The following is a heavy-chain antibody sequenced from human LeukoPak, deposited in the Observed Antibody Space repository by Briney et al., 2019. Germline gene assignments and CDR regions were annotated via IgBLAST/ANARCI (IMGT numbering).Heavy chain of an antibody. D-gene: IGHD6-19*01. Sequence: GGSLRLSCVGSGFTFSSYWMTWVRQAPGKGLESVSRINTDGTVTTYADSVKGRFTVSRDNADNTMFLQMNSVRDEDTAVYYCATKQWLAPPPDSWGQGTPVTVSS. V-gene: IGHV3-74*01. CDR3: ATKQWLAPPPDS. CDR1: GFTFSSYW. J-gene: IGHJ4*02. CDR2: INTDGTVT.